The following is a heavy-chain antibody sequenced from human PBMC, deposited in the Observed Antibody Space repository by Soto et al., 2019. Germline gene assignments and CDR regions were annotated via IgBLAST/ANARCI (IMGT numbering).Heavy chain of an antibody. J-gene: IGHJ5*02. CDR1: GGSISSGGYY. Sequence: TSETLSLTCTVSGGSISSGGYYWSWIRQHPGKGLEWIGYIYYSGSTYYNPSLKSRVTISVDTSKNQFSLKLSSVTAADTAVYYCARNEVVPAAVSWFDPWGQGTLVTVSS. CDR2: IYYSGST. CDR3: ARNEVVPAAVSWFDP. D-gene: IGHD2-2*01. V-gene: IGHV4-31*03.